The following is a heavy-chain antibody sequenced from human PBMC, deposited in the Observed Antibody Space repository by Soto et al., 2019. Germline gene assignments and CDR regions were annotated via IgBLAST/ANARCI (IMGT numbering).Heavy chain of an antibody. CDR3: AGIAAAGTGYYYYGMDV. D-gene: IGHD6-13*01. V-gene: IGHV1-3*01. CDR1: GYTFTSYA. Sequence: QVQLVQSGAEVKKPGASVKVSCKASGYTFTSYAMHWVRHAPGQRLEWMGWINAGNGNTKYSQKFQGRGTITRDTSASTAYMELSSLRSEDTAVYYCAGIAAAGTGYYYYGMDVWGQGTTVTVSS. J-gene: IGHJ6*02. CDR2: INAGNGNT.